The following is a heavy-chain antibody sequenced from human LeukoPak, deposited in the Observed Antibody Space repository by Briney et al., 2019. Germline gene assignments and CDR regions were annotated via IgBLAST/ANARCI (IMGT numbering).Heavy chain of an antibody. CDR1: GFTFSSYA. J-gene: IGHJ4*02. CDR2: ISGSGGST. Sequence: TGGSLRLSCAASGFTFSSYAMSWVRQAPGKGLEWVSAISGSGGSTYYADSVKGRFTISRDNSKNTLYLQMNSLRTEDTAVYYCARDPRYSYGYLDYWGQGALVIVSS. D-gene: IGHD5-18*01. CDR3: ARDPRYSYGYLDY. V-gene: IGHV3-23*01.